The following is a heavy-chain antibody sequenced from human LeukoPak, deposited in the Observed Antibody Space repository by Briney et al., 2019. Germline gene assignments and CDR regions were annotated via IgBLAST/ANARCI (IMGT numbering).Heavy chain of an antibody. J-gene: IGHJ3*02. CDR2: IHPNTGGT. Sequence: GASVKVSCKASGYTFTGHYIHWVRQAPGQGLEWMGWIHPNTGGTKYAQRFQGRVTMTRDTSSSTAYMELSSLRSGDTAVYYCASEYKEDSSGANAFDIWGPGKMVTVSS. CDR3: ASEYKEDSSGANAFDI. V-gene: IGHV1-2*02. CDR1: GYTFTGHY. D-gene: IGHD3-22*01.